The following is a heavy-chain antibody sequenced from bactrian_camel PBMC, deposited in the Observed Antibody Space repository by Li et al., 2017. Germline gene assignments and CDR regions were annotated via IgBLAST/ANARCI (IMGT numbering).Heavy chain of an antibody. CDR1: GFTFSTYY. V-gene: IGHV3-2*01. CDR2: IYTGGGST. D-gene: IGHD1*01. Sequence: HVQLVESGGGLVQPGGSLRLSCAASGFTFSTYYMSWVRQAPGKGLEWVSSIYTGGGSTYYADSVKGRFTISRDNAKNTVYLQMNSLKPEDTAVYYCVALAWGFNYWGQGTQVTVS. CDR3: VALAWGFNY. J-gene: IGHJ4*01.